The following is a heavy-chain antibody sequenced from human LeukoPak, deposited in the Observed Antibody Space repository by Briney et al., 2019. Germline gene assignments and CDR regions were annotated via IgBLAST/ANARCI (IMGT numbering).Heavy chain of an antibody. V-gene: IGHV3-53*01. Sequence: PGGSLRLSCAASGFTVSNNYMSWVRQAPGKGLEWVSVIHSGGTTNYADSVQDRFTISRDNSKTTVYLHMNSLRAEDTAVYYCARDSDSGYGPFASWGQGTLVTVSS. CDR3: ARDSDSGYGPFAS. D-gene: IGHD5-12*01. CDR1: GFTVSNNY. J-gene: IGHJ4*02. CDR2: IHSGGTT.